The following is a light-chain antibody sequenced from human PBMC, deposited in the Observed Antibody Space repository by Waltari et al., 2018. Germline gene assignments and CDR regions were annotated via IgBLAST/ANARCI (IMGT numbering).Light chain of an antibody. CDR3: MQGTHWPRT. CDR2: KVS. Sequence: DVVMTQSPLSLPVTLGQPASISCRSSQSLVHSDGNTYLNWCQQRPGQSPRRLIYKVSNRDSGVPDRFSGRGSGTDFTLKISRVEAEDVGVYYCMQGTHWPRTFGQGTKVEIK. J-gene: IGKJ1*01. V-gene: IGKV2-30*02. CDR1: QSLVHSDGNTY.